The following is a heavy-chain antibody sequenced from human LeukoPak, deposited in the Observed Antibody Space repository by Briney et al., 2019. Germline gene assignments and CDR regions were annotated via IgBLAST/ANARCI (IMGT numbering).Heavy chain of an antibody. CDR1: GFTFSSYG. J-gene: IGHJ4*02. CDR2: ISGSGGST. V-gene: IGHV3-23*01. Sequence: PGGSLRLSCAASGFTFSSYGMSWVRQAPGKGLEWVSAISGSGGSTYYADSVKGRFTISRDNSKNTLYLQMNSLRAEDTAVYYCAKDSVYYYDSSGPIDYWGQGTLVTVSS. D-gene: IGHD3-22*01. CDR3: AKDSVYYYDSSGPIDY.